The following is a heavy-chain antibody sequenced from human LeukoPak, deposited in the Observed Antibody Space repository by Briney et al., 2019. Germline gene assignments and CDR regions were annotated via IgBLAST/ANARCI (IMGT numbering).Heavy chain of an antibody. V-gene: IGHV4-61*02. CDR1: GGSISSGSYY. D-gene: IGHD2-2*01. J-gene: IGHJ4*02. CDR2: IYTSGST. Sequence: SETLSLTCTVSGGSISSGSYYWSWIRQPAGQGLEWIGRIYTSGSTNYNPSLKSRVTISVDTSKNQFSLKLSSVTAADTAVYYCARWGYWSSTSCYPAADYWGQGTLVTVSS. CDR3: ARWGYWSSTSCYPAADY.